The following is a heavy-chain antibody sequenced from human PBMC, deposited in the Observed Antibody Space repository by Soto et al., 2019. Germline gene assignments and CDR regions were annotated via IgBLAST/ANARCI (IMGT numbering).Heavy chain of an antibody. V-gene: IGHV3-21*01. CDR2: ISSSSSYI. J-gene: IGHJ4*02. D-gene: IGHD6-19*01. CDR1: GFTFSSYS. CDR3: ARDHISVSKGIAVAGFDY. Sequence: LRLSCAASGFTFSSYSMNWVRQAPGKGLEWVSSISSSSSYIYYADSVKGRFTISRDNAKNSLYLQMNSLRAEDTAVYYCARDHISVSKGIAVAGFDYWGQGTLVTVSS.